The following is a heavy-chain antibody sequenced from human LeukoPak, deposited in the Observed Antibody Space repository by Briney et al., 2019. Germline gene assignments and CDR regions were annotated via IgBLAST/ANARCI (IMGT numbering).Heavy chain of an antibody. CDR1: GFTLSSYA. J-gene: IGHJ4*02. D-gene: IGHD3-22*01. Sequence: GGSLRLSCAASGFTLSSYAMSWVRQAPGKGLEWVAFIRYDGSNKYYADSVKGRFTISRDNAKNSLYLQMNSLRAEDTAVYYCARSGDDSSGYYYFDFDYWGQGTLVTVSS. CDR3: ARSGDDSSGYYYFDFDY. V-gene: IGHV3-33*08. CDR2: IRYDGSNK.